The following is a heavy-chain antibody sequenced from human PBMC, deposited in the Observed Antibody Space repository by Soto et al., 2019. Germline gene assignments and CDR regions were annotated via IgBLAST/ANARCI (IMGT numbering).Heavy chain of an antibody. J-gene: IGHJ3*02. CDR1: GFTFSSYG. CDR3: ARDMGGSSGRGEGARTDAFDI. D-gene: IGHD1-26*01. CDR2: IWYDGSNK. Sequence: PGGSLRLSCAASGFTFSSYGMHWVRQAPGKGLEWVAVIWYDGSNKYYADSVKGRFTISRDNSKNTLYLQMNSLRAEDTAVYYCARDMGGSSGRGEGARTDAFDIWGQGTMVTVSS. V-gene: IGHV3-33*01.